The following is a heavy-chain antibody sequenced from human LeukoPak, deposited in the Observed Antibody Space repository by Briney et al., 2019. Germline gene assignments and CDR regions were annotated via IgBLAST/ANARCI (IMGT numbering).Heavy chain of an antibody. Sequence: GGSLRLSCAASGFTFSSYWMSWVRQAPGKGLEWVANIKQDGSEKYYVDSVKGRFTISRDNAKNTLYLQMNSLRAENTAVYYCARTAPRYSGQVRRDTHYYYYMDVWGKGTTVTISS. V-gene: IGHV3-7*01. CDR2: IKQDGSEK. CDR3: ARTAPRYSGQVRRDTHYYYYMDV. J-gene: IGHJ6*03. D-gene: IGHD5-12*01. CDR1: GFTFSSYW.